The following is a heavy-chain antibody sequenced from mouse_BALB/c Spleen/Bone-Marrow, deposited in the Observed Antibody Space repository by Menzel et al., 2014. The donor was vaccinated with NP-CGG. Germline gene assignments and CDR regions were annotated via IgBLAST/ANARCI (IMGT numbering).Heavy chain of an antibody. V-gene: IGHV4-2*02. CDR1: GFDFSRYW. CDR3: ARNDYDEGFAMDY. J-gene: IGHJ4*01. Sequence: EVQLVESGGGLVQPGGSLNLSCAASGFDFSRYWMSWARQAPGKGQEWIGEINPGSSTINYTPSLKDKFIISRDNAKNTLYLQMSKVRSEDTALYYCARNDYDEGFAMDYWGQGASVTASS. CDR2: INPGSSTI. D-gene: IGHD2-4*01.